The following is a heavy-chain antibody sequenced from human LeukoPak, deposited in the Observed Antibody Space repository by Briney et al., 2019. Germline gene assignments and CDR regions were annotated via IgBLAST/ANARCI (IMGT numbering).Heavy chain of an antibody. J-gene: IGHJ4*02. CDR2: INPNNGGA. CDR3: ASTNTWYYFDR. V-gene: IGHV1-2*02. D-gene: IGHD2-2*01. Sequence: ASVEVSCKASGYTFTSYDIKWVRQDTGERLEWIGWINPNNGGATYGQKFQGRVNMTRDTSISTAYMELSRLRSDDTAVYYCASTNTWYYFDRWGQGTLVTVSS. CDR1: GYTFTSYD.